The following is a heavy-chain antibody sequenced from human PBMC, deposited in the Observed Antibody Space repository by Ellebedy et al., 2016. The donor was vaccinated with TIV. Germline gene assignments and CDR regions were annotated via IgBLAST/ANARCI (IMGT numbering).Heavy chain of an antibody. J-gene: IGHJ4*02. CDR3: ARENRGYYDSSGYYYSFDY. D-gene: IGHD3-22*01. CDR2: IYYSGST. Sequence: SETLSLTXTVSGGSISSYYWSWIRQPPGKGLEWIGYIYYSGSTNYNPSLKSRVTISVDTSKNQFSLKLSSVTAADTAVYYCARENRGYYDSSGYYYSFDYWGQGTLVTVSS. CDR1: GGSISSYY. V-gene: IGHV4-59*01.